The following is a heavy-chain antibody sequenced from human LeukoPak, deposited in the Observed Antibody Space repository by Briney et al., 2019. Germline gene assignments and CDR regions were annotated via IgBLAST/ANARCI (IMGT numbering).Heavy chain of an antibody. CDR2: SNSDGSTT. Sequence: GGSLRLSCAASGFTFSSHWMHWVRQAPGKGLVWVSRSNSDGSTTSYGDSVKGRLTISRDNAKNTLYLQINSLRDEDTAVYYCSRGPGVPGRFFVGDQWGQGTLVTVSS. CDR1: GFTFSSHW. CDR3: SRGPGVPGRFFVGDQ. J-gene: IGHJ4*02. D-gene: IGHD3-10*01. V-gene: IGHV3-74*01.